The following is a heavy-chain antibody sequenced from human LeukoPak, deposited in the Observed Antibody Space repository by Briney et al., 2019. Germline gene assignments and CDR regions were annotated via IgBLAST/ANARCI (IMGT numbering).Heavy chain of an antibody. J-gene: IGHJ4*02. CDR3: ARHMGLGYSYGYPYFDY. Sequence: SETLSLTCTVSGGSISSYYWSWIRQPPGKGLEWIGYIYYSGSTNYNPSLKSRVTISVGTSKNQFSLKLSSVTAADTAVYHCARHMGLGYSYGYPYFDYWGQGTLVTVSS. CDR2: IYYSGST. D-gene: IGHD5-18*01. CDR1: GGSISSYY. V-gene: IGHV4-59*08.